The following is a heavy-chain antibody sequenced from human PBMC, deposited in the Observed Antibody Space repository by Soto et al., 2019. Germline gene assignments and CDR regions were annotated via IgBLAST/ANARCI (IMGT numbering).Heavy chain of an antibody. J-gene: IGHJ6*02. D-gene: IGHD3-3*01. CDR2: INPSGGST. CDR3: AILLRFLEWLPPPYYYYGMDV. Sequence: ASVKVSCKASGYTFTSYYMHWVRQAPGQGLEWMGIINPSGGSTSYAQKFQGRVTMTRDTSTSTVYMELSSLRSEDTAVYYCAILLRFLEWLPPPYYYYGMDVWGQGTPVTVSS. CDR1: GYTFTSYY. V-gene: IGHV1-46*01.